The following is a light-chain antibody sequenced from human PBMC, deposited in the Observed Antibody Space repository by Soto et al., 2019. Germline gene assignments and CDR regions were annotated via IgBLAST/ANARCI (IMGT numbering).Light chain of an antibody. CDR2: GTS. CDR1: QSVSNIY. J-gene: IGKJ2*01. CDR3: QQDDNSLYT. V-gene: IGKV3-20*01. Sequence: EIVLTQSPGTLSLSPGERATLSCRASQSVSNIYLAWYQQKPGQAPRLLIYGTSSRATGIPDRFSGSGSGTDFTLTISQLEPEDFAVYYCQQDDNSLYTFGQGAKLEIK.